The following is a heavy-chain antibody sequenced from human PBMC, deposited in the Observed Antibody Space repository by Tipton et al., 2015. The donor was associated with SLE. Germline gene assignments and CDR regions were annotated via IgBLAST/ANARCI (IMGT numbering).Heavy chain of an antibody. CDR2: ISWDGDRT. D-gene: IGHD6-13*01. CDR3: AKEIHSSTLDY. CDR1: GFTFDGYS. V-gene: IGHV3-43*01. J-gene: IGHJ4*02. Sequence: SLRLSCEASGFTFDGYSMHWVRQAPGKGLKWVSLISWDGDRTYYADSAKGRFTISRDSSKNSLYLQMNSLRNEDTALYYCAKEIHSSTLDYWGQGTLVTVS.